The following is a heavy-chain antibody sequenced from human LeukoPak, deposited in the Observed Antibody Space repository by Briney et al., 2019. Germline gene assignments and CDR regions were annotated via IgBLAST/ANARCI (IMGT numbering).Heavy chain of an antibody. CDR3: ASRDCSSTSCYPYYFDY. Sequence: GGSLRLSCAASGFTLSSYSMNWVRQAPGKGLEWVSSISSSSVYIYYADSVKGRFTISRDNAKNSLYLQMNSLRAEDTAVYYCASRDCSSTSCYPYYFDYWGQGTLVTVSP. CDR2: ISSSSVYI. J-gene: IGHJ4*02. V-gene: IGHV3-21*01. CDR1: GFTLSSYS. D-gene: IGHD2-2*01.